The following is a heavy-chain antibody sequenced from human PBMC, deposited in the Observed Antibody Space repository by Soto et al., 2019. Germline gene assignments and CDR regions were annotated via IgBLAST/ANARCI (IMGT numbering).Heavy chain of an antibody. D-gene: IGHD3-10*01. CDR3: ARTYSWGSGRGRSMDV. V-gene: IGHV4-61*01. CDR1: GGSVSSGSFY. J-gene: IGHJ6*02. Sequence: QVQLQESGPGLVKPSDTLSLTCTVSGGSVSSGSFYWGWIRQPPGKGLEWIGYIYDSGNTNYNPSLKRRVTILVDTSKNQFSRKLGSVTAADTAMYYCARTYSWGSGRGRSMDVWGQGTTVTVS. CDR2: IYDSGNT.